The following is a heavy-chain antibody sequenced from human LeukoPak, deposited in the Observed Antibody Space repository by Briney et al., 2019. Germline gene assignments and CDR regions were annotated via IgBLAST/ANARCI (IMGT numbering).Heavy chain of an antibody. CDR1: GFTFSNAW. CDR3: ARVQGRWFGESPYYYYYMDV. D-gene: IGHD3-10*01. Sequence: GGSLRLSCAASGFTFSNAWMSWVRQAPGKGLEWVSYISGSGSTIYYADSVKGRFTISRGNAKNSLYLQMNSLRAEDTAVYYCARVQGRWFGESPYYYYYMDVWGKGTTVTVSS. V-gene: IGHV3-11*04. J-gene: IGHJ6*03. CDR2: ISGSGSTI.